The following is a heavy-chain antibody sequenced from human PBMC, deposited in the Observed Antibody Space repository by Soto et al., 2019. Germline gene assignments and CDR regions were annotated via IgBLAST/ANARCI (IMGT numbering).Heavy chain of an antibody. CDR1: GFTFSSYS. D-gene: IGHD4-4*01. Sequence: GGSLRLSCAASGFTFSSYSMNWVRQAPGKGLEWVSSISSSSSYIYYADSVKGRFTISRDNAKNSLYLQMNSLRAEDTAVYYCARESLTTVTPYYYYYGMDVWGQGTTVTVSS. J-gene: IGHJ6*02. CDR2: ISSSSSYI. CDR3: ARESLTTVTPYYYYYGMDV. V-gene: IGHV3-21*01.